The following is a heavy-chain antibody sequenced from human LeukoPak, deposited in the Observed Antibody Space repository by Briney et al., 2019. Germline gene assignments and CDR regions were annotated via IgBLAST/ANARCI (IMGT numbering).Heavy chain of an antibody. D-gene: IGHD3-10*01. CDR3: ASAYYGSGSYYKIFDY. V-gene: IGHV3-53*01. CDR2: IYSGGST. J-gene: IGHJ4*02. CDR1: GFTVSSNY. Sequence: GGSLRLSCAASGFTVSSNYMSWVRQAPGKGLEWVSVIYSGGSTYYADSVKGRFTISRDNSKKTLYLQMNSLRAEDTAVYYCASAYYGSGSYYKIFDYWGQGTLVTVSS.